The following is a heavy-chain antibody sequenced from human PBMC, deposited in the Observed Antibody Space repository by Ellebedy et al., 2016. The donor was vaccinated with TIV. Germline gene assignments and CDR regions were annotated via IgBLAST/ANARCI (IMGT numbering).Heavy chain of an antibody. D-gene: IGHD4-17*01. J-gene: IGHJ5*02. CDR2: ISGSGGST. Sequence: GGSLRLXXAASGFTFSSYAMSWVRQAPGKGLEWVSAISGSGGSTYYADSVKGRFTISRDNSKNTLYLQMNSLRAEDTAVYYCAKDHAYGDYSLYNWFDPWGQGTLVTVSS. V-gene: IGHV3-23*01. CDR1: GFTFSSYA. CDR3: AKDHAYGDYSLYNWFDP.